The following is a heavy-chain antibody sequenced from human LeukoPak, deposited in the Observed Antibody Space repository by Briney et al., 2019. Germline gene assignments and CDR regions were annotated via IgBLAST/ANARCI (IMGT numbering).Heavy chain of an antibody. D-gene: IGHD6-13*01. CDR1: GFTFSSYS. CDR3: ARDRPGYSSSWYQIIAFDI. J-gene: IGHJ3*02. Sequence: GGSLRLSCAASGFTFSSYSMNWVRQAPGKGLEWVSSISSSSSYIYYADSVKGRFTISRDNAKNSLYLQMNSLRAEDTAVYYCARDRPGYSSSWYQIIAFDIWGQGTMVTVSS. V-gene: IGHV3-21*01. CDR2: ISSSSSYI.